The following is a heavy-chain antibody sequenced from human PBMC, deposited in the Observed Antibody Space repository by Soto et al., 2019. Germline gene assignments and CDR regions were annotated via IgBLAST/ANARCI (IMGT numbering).Heavy chain of an antibody. D-gene: IGHD7-27*01. Sequence: ASVKVSCKASGYTFTSYAMHWVRQAPGQRLEWMGWINAGNGNTKYSQKFQGRVTITRDTSAGTAYMELSSLRSEDTAVYYCASTGVRRGYYYYGMDVWGQGTTVTVSS. CDR3: ASTGVRRGYYYYGMDV. V-gene: IGHV1-3*01. J-gene: IGHJ6*02. CDR1: GYTFTSYA. CDR2: INAGNGNT.